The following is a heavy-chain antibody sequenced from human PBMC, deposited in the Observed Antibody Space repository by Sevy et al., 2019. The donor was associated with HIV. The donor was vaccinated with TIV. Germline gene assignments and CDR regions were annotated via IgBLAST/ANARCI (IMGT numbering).Heavy chain of an antibody. J-gene: IGHJ6*02. CDR3: AKVLHIVVVPAAIDYYYGMDV. Sequence: GGSLRLSCAASGFTFSTYGMHWFRQAPGKGLEWVALIRFDGTIQYYTDSVKGRLTISRDNSKNTLYLQMNSLRAEDTAVYFCAKVLHIVVVPAAIDYYYGMDVWGQRTTVTVSS. D-gene: IGHD2-2*01. CDR1: GFTFSTYG. CDR2: IRFDGTIQ. V-gene: IGHV3-30*02.